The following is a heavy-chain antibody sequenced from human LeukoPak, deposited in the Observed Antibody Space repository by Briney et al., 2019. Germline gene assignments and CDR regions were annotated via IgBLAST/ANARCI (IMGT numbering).Heavy chain of an antibody. CDR2: IYYSGST. J-gene: IGHJ4*02. V-gene: IGHV4-39*07. D-gene: IGHD3-10*01. Sequence: SETLSLTCTVSGGSISSSSYYWGWIRQPPGKGLEWIGSIYYSGSTYYNPSLKSRVTISVDTSKNQFSLKLSSVTAADTAVYYCAREGLLWFGEKGYWGQGALVTVSS. CDR3: AREGLLWFGEKGY. CDR1: GGSISSSSYY.